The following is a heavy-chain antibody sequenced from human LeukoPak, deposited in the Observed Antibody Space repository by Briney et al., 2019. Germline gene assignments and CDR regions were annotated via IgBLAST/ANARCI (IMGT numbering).Heavy chain of an antibody. D-gene: IGHD2-2*01. J-gene: IGHJ5*02. CDR1: GFTLSSNY. CDR3: ARDCSSTSCRGGFDP. V-gene: IGHV3-66*02. CDR2: IYSGGST. Sequence: RGSLRLSCAASGFTLSSNYMTWVRQAPGKGLEWVSVIYSGGSTYYADSVKGRFTISRDNSKNTLYLQMNSLRAEDTAVYYCARDCSSTSCRGGFDPWGQGTLVTVSS.